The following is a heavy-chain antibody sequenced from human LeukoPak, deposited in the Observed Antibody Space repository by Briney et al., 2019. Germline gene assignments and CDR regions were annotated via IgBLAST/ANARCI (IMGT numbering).Heavy chain of an antibody. V-gene: IGHV3-64D*06. CDR1: GFTFSNHF. J-gene: IGHJ4*02. Sequence: GGSLRLSCSTSGFTFSNHFMHWVRQAPGKGLEYVSSIGPNGASTLYADSVKGRFTISRGNSKNALYLQLTSLRLEDTALYYCVKDLTGTWSFDYWGQGTLVTVSS. CDR2: IGPNGAST. CDR3: VKDLTGTWSFDY. D-gene: IGHD3-9*01.